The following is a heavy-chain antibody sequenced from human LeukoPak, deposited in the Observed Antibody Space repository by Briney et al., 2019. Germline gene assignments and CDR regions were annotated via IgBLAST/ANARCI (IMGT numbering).Heavy chain of an antibody. CDR2: ISYDGSNK. CDR3: ARDGYSGSYLSIGFDY. V-gene: IGHV3-30-3*01. D-gene: IGHD1-26*01. Sequence: GRSLRLSCAASGFTFSSYAMHWVRQAPGKGLEWVAVISYDGSNKYYADSVKGRFTISRDNSKNTLYLQMNSLRAEDTAVYYCARDGYSGSYLSIGFDYWGQGTLVTVSS. CDR1: GFTFSSYA. J-gene: IGHJ4*02.